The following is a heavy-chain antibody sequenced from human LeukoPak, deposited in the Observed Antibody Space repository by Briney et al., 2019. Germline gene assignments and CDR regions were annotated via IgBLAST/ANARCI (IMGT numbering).Heavy chain of an antibody. CDR1: GLTFRNHW. Sequence: GGTLRLSCVASGLTFRNHWMHWVRESPRKGLMWAARISYDGSSADHADSVKGGFNISRDNAKNTLYLQTDSLRVEDTGVYYCARRRPIGDYDYWGQGTLVTVSS. V-gene: IGHV3-74*01. CDR3: ARRRPIGDYDY. CDR2: ISYDGSSA. D-gene: IGHD3-16*01. J-gene: IGHJ4*03.